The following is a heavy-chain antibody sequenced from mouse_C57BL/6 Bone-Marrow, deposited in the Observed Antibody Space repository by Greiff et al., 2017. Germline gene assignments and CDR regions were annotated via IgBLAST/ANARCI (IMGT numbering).Heavy chain of an antibody. CDR1: GYTFTDHT. CDR2: IYPRDGST. D-gene: IGHD2-5*01. Sequence: QVQLQQPDAELVKPGASVKISCKVSGYTFTDHTIHWMKQRPEQGLDWIGYIYPRDGSTKYNEKFKGKATLTADKSSSTAYMQLNSLTSEDSAVYFCARALYYSNCDWYFDVWGTGTTVTVSS. J-gene: IGHJ1*03. V-gene: IGHV1-78*01. CDR3: ARALYYSNCDWYFDV.